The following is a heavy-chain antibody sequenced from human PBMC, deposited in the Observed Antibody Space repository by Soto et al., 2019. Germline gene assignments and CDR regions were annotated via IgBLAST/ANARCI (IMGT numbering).Heavy chain of an antibody. CDR1: GFTFSSYW. J-gene: IGHJ6*02. CDR2: INSDGSST. D-gene: IGHD3-22*01. Sequence: GGSLRLSCAASGFTFSSYWMHWVRQAPGKGLVWVSRINSDGSSTSYADSVKGRFTISRDNAKNTLYLQMNSLRAEDTAVYYCARDQYYYDSSGYDYYGTDVWGQGTTVTVSS. V-gene: IGHV3-74*01. CDR3: ARDQYYYDSSGYDYYGTDV.